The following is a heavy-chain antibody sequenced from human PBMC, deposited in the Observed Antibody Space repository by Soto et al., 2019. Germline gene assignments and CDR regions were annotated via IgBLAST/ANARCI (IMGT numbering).Heavy chain of an antibody. CDR1: GGTFGNTA. V-gene: IGHV1-69*12. CDR2: IVPMFGTA. Sequence: QVQLVQSGAEVKEPGSSVNVSCKTSGGTFGNTAVTWVRQAPGQGLERIGGIVPMFGTANYAQKFRGRVTITADESTSTAYMELSSLRSDDTAVYYCARDGDPGYSFWSGPLGGGRFDPWGQGTLVTVSS. D-gene: IGHD3-3*01. CDR3: ARDGDPGYSFWSGPLGGGRFDP. J-gene: IGHJ5*02.